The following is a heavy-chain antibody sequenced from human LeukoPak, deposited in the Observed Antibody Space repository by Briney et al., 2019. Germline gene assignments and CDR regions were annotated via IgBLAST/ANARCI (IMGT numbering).Heavy chain of an antibody. J-gene: IGHJ4*02. V-gene: IGHV3-48*02. D-gene: IGHD3-16*01. CDR1: GFTFSSYS. CDR2: ISSGSSTI. Sequence: GGSLRLSCAASGFTFSSYSMNWVREAPGKGLEWVSYISSGSSTIYYADSVKGRFTISRDNAKNSLYLQMNSLRDEDTAVYYCARAAGGPYYFDYWGQGTLVTVSS. CDR3: ARAAGGPYYFDY.